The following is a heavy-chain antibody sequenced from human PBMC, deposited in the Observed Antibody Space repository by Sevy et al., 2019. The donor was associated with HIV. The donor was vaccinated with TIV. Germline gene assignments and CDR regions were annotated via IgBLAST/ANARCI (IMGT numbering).Heavy chain of an antibody. Sequence: SETLSLTCTVSGGSISSSSYYWGWIRQPPGKGLEWFGSIYYSGSTYYNPSLKSRVTISVDTSKNQFSLKLSSVTAADTAVYYCARLGYSSGPFDYWGQGTLVTVSS. CDR3: ARLGYSSGPFDY. J-gene: IGHJ4*02. CDR2: IYYSGST. V-gene: IGHV4-39*01. D-gene: IGHD6-19*01. CDR1: GGSISSSSYY.